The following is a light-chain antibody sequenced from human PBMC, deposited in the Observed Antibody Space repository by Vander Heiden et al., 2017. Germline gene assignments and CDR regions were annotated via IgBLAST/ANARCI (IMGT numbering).Light chain of an antibody. Sequence: DIKMTQSPSSLSASVGARVTITCRESQGIGNFLAWYQQKPGKVPKLLIYSASTLQSGVPARFSGSGSGTDFTLTISSLQPEDVATYYCQKYNSAPRTFGGGTKVEIK. V-gene: IGKV1-27*01. J-gene: IGKJ4*01. CDR3: QKYNSAPRT. CDR1: QGIGNF. CDR2: SAS.